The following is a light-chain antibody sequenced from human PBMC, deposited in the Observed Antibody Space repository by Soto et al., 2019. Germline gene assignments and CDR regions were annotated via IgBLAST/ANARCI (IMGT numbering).Light chain of an antibody. V-gene: IGKV3-20*01. CDR2: GAS. Sequence: EIVLTQSPGTLSLSPGERATLSCRASQSVSSSYLAGYQQKPGQAPRLLIYGASSRATGIPDRFSCSGSGTDFTLTISRLEPEDFAVYFCQQYGSSPLTFGQGTKVEIK. CDR1: QSVSSSY. CDR3: QQYGSSPLT. J-gene: IGKJ1*01.